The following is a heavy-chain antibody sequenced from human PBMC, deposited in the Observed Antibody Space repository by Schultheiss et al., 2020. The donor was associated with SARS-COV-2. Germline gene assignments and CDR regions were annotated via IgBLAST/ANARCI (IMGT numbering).Heavy chain of an antibody. CDR3: AKAPLDERTYYGMDV. Sequence: GGSLRLSCAASGFTFSSYGMHWVRQAPGKGLEWVAVISSDGKNKYYADSVKGRFSISRDNSKNTLYLQMNSLRAEDTAVYYCAKAPLDERTYYGMDVWGQGTTVTVSS. D-gene: IGHD1-1*01. CDR2: ISSDGKNK. CDR1: GFTFSSYG. J-gene: IGHJ6*02. V-gene: IGHV3-30*18.